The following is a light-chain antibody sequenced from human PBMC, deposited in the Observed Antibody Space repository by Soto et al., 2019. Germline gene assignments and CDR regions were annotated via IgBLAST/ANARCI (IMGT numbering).Light chain of an antibody. J-gene: IGLJ1*01. Sequence: QSALTQPASVSGSPGQSITISCTGTSSNVGGYNYVSWFQQHPGKAPKLMIYDVSNRPSGVSNRFSGSKSGKTASLTISGLQAEDEADYYCSSYTSSTTEVFGTGTKVTVL. CDR3: SSYTSSTTEV. CDR2: DVS. CDR1: SSNVGGYNY. V-gene: IGLV2-14*03.